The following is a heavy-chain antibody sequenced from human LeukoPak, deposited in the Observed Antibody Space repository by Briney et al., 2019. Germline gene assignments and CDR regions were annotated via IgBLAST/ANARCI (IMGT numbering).Heavy chain of an antibody. Sequence: SETLSLTCTVSGNSFGDYYWSWIRQPAGKGLEWIGRIYSSGSTNYNPSLKSRVTISLDTSKNQFSLKLSSVTAADTAVYYCARQYSDILTGYHRGELYWYFDLWGRGTLVTVSS. D-gene: IGHD3-9*01. CDR3: ARQYSDILTGYHRGELYWYFDL. CDR2: IYSSGST. J-gene: IGHJ2*01. CDR1: GNSFGDYY. V-gene: IGHV4-4*07.